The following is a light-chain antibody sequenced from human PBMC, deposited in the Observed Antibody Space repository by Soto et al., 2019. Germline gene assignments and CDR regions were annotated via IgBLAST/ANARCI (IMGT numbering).Light chain of an antibody. V-gene: IGKV3-11*01. CDR1: QSVSSH. CDR3: QQRHMWPIT. CDR2: DAS. Sequence: IVLTQSPGTLSLSPGERATLSRRASQSVSSHLAWYQQKPGQAPRFLIYDASNRATGIPPRFSGSGSGTDFTLTISSLEPEDSAVYYCQQRHMWPITFGQGTRLEI. J-gene: IGKJ5*01.